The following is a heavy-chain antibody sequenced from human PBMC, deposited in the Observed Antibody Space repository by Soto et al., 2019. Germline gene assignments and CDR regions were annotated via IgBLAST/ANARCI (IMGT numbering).Heavy chain of an antibody. Sequence: SETLSLTCAVYGGSFSGYYWSWIRQPPGKGLEWIGEINHSGSTNYNPSLKSRVTISVDTSKNQFSLKLSSVTAADTAVYYCARRVLFEDAVTTHFDYSGQGTVVTVSS. J-gene: IGHJ4*02. CDR1: GGSFSGYY. V-gene: IGHV4-34*01. CDR3: ARRVLFEDAVTTHFDY. D-gene: IGHD4-4*01. CDR2: INHSGST.